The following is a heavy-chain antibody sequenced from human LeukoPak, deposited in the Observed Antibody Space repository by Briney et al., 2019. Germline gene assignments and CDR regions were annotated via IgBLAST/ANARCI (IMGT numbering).Heavy chain of an antibody. D-gene: IGHD1-26*01. Sequence: GASVKVTCKASGYTFTSYYLHWVRQAPGQGLEWMGLINPSGGSTSYAQKFQGRVTMTEDTSTDTAYMELSSLRSEDTAVYYCATALPWELFEYFQHWGQGTLVTVSS. V-gene: IGHV1-46*01. CDR2: INPSGGST. CDR1: GYTFTSYY. J-gene: IGHJ1*01. CDR3: ATALPWELFEYFQH.